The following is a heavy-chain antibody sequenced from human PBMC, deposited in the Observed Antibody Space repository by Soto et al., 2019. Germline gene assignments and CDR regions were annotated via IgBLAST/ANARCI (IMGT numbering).Heavy chain of an antibody. CDR2: IKPDGTGT. J-gene: IGHJ4*02. CDR1: GFTFSSYW. CDR3: VRGDGDYHDGNGYLGRH. V-gene: IGHV3-7*04. D-gene: IGHD5-18*01. Sequence: GSLRLSCAASGFTFSSYWMSWVRQAPGKGLEWVANIKPDGTGTMYADSVKGRLSISRDNAKNTLYLQMNSLRVEDTAVYYCVRGDGDYHDGNGYLGRHWGQGTLVTVSS.